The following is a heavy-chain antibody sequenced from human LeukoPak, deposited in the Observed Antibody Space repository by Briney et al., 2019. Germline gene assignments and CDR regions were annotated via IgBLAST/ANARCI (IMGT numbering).Heavy chain of an antibody. CDR2: IYYSGST. CDR1: GPSINDYY. CDR3: ARGYYDSGTYSGYFQH. V-gene: IGHV4-59*01. D-gene: IGHD3-10*01. J-gene: IGHJ1*01. Sequence: SETLSLTCTVSGPSINDYYWNWIRQPPGKGLEWIGYIYYSGSTNYDPSLKSRVTISVDTSKTRFSLRLSSVTAADTAVYYCARGYYDSGTYSGYFQHWGQGTLVTVSS.